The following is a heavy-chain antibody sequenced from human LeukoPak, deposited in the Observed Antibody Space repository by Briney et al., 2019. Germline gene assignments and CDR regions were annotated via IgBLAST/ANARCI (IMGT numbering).Heavy chain of an antibody. CDR2: MNPNSGNT. D-gene: IGHD6-13*01. CDR3: ARGRSSWYGTRIDAFDI. V-gene: IGHV1-8*01. J-gene: IGHJ3*02. Sequence: ASVKVSCKASGYTFTSYDINWVRQATGQGLEWKGWMNPNSGNTGYTQKFKGRVTMTRNTSISTGYMELSSLRSEDMAVYYCARGRSSWYGTRIDAFDIWGQGTMVTVSS. CDR1: GYTFTSYD.